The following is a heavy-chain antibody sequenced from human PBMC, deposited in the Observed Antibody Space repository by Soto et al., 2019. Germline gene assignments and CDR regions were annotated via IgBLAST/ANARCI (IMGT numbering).Heavy chain of an antibody. D-gene: IGHD2-2*01. CDR3: ARVGRVVTALADGMDV. CDR2: IYYSGST. V-gene: IGHV4-61*01. CDR1: GVSVSSGSYY. Sequence: PXETLSLTCTFSGVSVSSGSYYWSWIRQPPGKGLEWIGYIYYSGSTNYNPSLKSRVTISVDTSKNQFSLKLSSVTAADTAVYYCARVGRVVTALADGMDVWGQGTTVTVSS. J-gene: IGHJ6*02.